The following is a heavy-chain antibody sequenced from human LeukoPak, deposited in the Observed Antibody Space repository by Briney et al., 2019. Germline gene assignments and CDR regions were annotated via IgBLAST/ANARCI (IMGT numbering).Heavy chain of an antibody. J-gene: IGHJ6*02. CDR1: GYTFTSYG. V-gene: IGHV1-18*01. Sequence: ASVKVSCKASGYTFTSYGISWVRQAPGQGLEWMGWISAYNGNTNYAQKLQGRVTMTTDTSTSTAYMELRSLRSDDTAVYYCAIDTTLRYFDWLPLQRGYYYGMDVWGQGTTVTASS. CDR2: ISAYNGNT. D-gene: IGHD3-9*01. CDR3: AIDTTLRYFDWLPLQRGYYYGMDV.